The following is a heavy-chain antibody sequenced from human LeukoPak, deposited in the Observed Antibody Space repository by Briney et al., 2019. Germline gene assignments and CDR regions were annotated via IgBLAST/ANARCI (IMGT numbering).Heavy chain of an antibody. J-gene: IGHJ4*02. V-gene: IGHV3-7*05. CDR2: IKCDGSET. CDR1: GFTFSTSW. Sequence: PGGSLRLSCVASGFTFSTSWMSWVRQPPGRALEWLANIKCDGSETFYVDSVKGRFTISRDNARKSVYLQMDSLRVDDTALYYCTRDRYGDWGQGTPVTVSS. CDR3: TRDRYGD. D-gene: IGHD4-17*01.